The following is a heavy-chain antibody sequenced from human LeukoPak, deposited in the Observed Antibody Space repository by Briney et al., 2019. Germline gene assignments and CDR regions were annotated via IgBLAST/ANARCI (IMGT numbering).Heavy chain of an antibody. J-gene: IGHJ4*02. Sequence: SGESLQISCQGSGYTFSSYWIGWVRQVPGKGLEWMGLIYPGDSDTRYSPSLQGQVTISVDTSIGTAYLQWSSLKASDTAIYYCARQNDFRLDYWGQGTLVTVSS. CDR2: IYPGDSDT. CDR1: GYTFSSYW. V-gene: IGHV5-51*01. CDR3: ARQNDFRLDY. D-gene: IGHD3-3*01.